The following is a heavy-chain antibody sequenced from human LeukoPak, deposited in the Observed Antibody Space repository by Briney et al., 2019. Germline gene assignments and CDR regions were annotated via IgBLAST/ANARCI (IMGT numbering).Heavy chain of an antibody. CDR2: IWYDGSNK. J-gene: IGHJ6*03. CDR1: GFTFSSYG. CDR3: AKDRNYMDV. V-gene: IGHV3-33*03. Sequence: PGGSLRLSCAAFGFTFSSYGMHWVRQAPGKGLEWVAVIWYDGSNKYYADSVKGRFTISRDNSKNTLYLQMNSLRAEDTAVYYCAKDRNYMDVWGKGTTVTVSS.